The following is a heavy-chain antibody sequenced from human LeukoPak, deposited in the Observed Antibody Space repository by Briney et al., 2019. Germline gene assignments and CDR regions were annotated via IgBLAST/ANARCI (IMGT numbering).Heavy chain of an antibody. CDR2: ISNNGGYT. V-gene: IGHV3-23*01. J-gene: IGHJ4*02. Sequence: GSLRLSCAASGFTFSSSAMSWVRQAPGKGLEWVSAISNNGGYTYYADSVQGRFTISRDNSKSTLCLQMNSLRAEDTAVYYCAKQLGYCSDGSCYFPYWGQGTLVTVSS. CDR1: GFTFSSSA. D-gene: IGHD2-15*01. CDR3: AKQLGYCSDGSCYFPY.